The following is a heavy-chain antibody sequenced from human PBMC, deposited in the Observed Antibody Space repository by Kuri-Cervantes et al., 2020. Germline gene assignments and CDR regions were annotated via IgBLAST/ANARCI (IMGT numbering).Heavy chain of an antibody. CDR1: GYTFSGYY. CDR2: INLSGGNT. Sequence: ASVKVSCKASGYTFSGYYTHWVRQAPGQGLEWVGTINLSGGNTYYAHKYEGRVTMTRNTSISTAYMELSSLRSEDTAVYYCARASSYYDFTWWGQGTLVTVSS. CDR3: ARASSYYDFTW. V-gene: IGHV1-46*01. D-gene: IGHD3-3*01. J-gene: IGHJ4*02.